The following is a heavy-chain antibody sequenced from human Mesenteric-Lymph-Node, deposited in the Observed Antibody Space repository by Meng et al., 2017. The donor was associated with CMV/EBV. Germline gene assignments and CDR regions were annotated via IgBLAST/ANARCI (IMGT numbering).Heavy chain of an antibody. J-gene: IGHJ4*02. V-gene: IGHV5-51*01. D-gene: IGHD2-8*01. CDR2: IYPGDSDT. CDR3: ARHVFYCTNGVCPYFDY. CDR1: GYRFSTSW. Sequence: GGSLRLSCKGSGYRFSTSWIAWVRQMPGKGLEWMGIIYPGDSDTRYSPSFQGQVTISADKSISTAYLQWSSLKASDTAMYYCARHVFYCTNGVCPYFDYWGQGTLVTVSS.